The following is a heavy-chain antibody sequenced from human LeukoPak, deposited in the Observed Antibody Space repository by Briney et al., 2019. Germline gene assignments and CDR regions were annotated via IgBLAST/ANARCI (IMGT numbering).Heavy chain of an antibody. CDR1: GYTLTELS. J-gene: IGHJ4*02. CDR2: FDPEDGET. Sequence: ATVKVSCKVSGYTLTELSMHWVRQAPGKGLEWMGGFDPEDGETIYAQKFQGRVTMTEDTSTDTAYMELSSLRSEDTAVYYCATVGDSSGYLGYFDYWGQGTLVTVSS. D-gene: IGHD3-22*01. V-gene: IGHV1-24*01. CDR3: ATVGDSSGYLGYFDY.